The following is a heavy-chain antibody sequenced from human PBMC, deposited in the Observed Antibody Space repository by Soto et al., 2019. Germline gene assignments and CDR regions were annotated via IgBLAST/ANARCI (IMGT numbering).Heavy chain of an antibody. CDR2: IYHSGST. D-gene: IGHD3-3*01. Sequence: SETLSLTCAVSGYSISSGYYWGWIRQPPGKGLEWIGSIYHSGSTYYNPSLKSRVTISVDTSKNQFSLKLSSVTAADTAVHYCARDHRPQMYYDFWSGYSGNYYYGMDVWGQGTTVTVS. CDR1: GYSISSGYY. CDR3: ARDHRPQMYYDFWSGYSGNYYYGMDV. J-gene: IGHJ6*02. V-gene: IGHV4-38-2*02.